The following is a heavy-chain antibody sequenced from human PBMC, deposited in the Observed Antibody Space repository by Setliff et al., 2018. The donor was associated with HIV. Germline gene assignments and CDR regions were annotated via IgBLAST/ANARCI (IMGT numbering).Heavy chain of an antibody. CDR3: ARDGRHDRNRWYVTHQYFKY. V-gene: IGHV4-39*07. CDR1: GGSSSSRSYY. D-gene: IGHD2-15*01. J-gene: IGHJ1*01. CDR2: IYSSGST. Sequence: GGSSSSRSYYWGWIRQPPGKGLEWIGSIYSSGSTYYNPSLKSRVTISVDTSKKQFSLRLSSVTAADTAVYYCARDGRHDRNRWYVTHQYFKYWGQGTLVTVSS.